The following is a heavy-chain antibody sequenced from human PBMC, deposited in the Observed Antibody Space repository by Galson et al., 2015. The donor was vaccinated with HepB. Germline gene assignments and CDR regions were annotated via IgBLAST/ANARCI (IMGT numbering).Heavy chain of an antibody. CDR2: IIPILGIA. V-gene: IGHV1-69*04. CDR1: GGTFSSYT. CDR3: ARDLRGEVEKEYYFDY. Sequence: SVKVSCKASGGTFSSYTISWVRQAPGQGLEWMGRIIPILGIANYARKFQGRVTITADKSTSTAYMELSSLRSEDTAVYYCARDLRGEVEKEYYFDYWGQGTLVTVPS. D-gene: IGHD5-12*01. J-gene: IGHJ4*02.